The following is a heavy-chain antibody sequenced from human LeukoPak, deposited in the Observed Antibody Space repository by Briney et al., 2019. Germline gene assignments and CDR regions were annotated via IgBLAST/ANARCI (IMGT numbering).Heavy chain of an antibody. D-gene: IGHD6-6*01. CDR2: INPNSGGT. CDR1: GYTFTGYY. Sequence: ASVKVSCKASGYTFTGYYMHWVRQAPGQGLEWMGWINPNSGGTNYAQKFQGWVTMTRDTSISTAYMELSRLRSDDTAVYYCARDPGDINSSSSPSHYMDVWGKGTTVTVSS. CDR3: ARDPGDINSSSSPSHYMDV. V-gene: IGHV1-2*04. J-gene: IGHJ6*03.